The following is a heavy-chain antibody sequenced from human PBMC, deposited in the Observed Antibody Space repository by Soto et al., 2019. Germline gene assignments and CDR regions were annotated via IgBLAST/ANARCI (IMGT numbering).Heavy chain of an antibody. CDR3: ARASDYDPAKYYFDY. J-gene: IGHJ4*02. D-gene: IGHD3-22*01. CDR1: GGTFSSYA. Sequence: SVKVSCKASGGTFSSYAISWVRQAPGQGLEWMGGIIPIFGTANYAQKFQGRVTITADESTSTAYMELSSLRSEDTAVYYCARASDYDPAKYYFDYWGQGTLVTVSS. CDR2: IIPIFGTA. V-gene: IGHV1-69*13.